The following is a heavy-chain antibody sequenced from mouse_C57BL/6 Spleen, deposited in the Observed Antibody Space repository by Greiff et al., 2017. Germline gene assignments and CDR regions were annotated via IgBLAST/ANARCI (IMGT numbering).Heavy chain of an antibody. CDR1: GYTFTSYG. CDR3: ARRSSSFYAMDY. CDR2: IYPRSGNT. V-gene: IGHV1-81*01. J-gene: IGHJ4*01. D-gene: IGHD1-1*01. Sequence: VQGVESGAELARPGASVKLSCKASGYTFTSYGISWVKQRTGQGLEWIGEIYPRSGNTYYNEKFKGKATLTADKSSSTAYMELRSLTSEYSAVYFCARRSSSFYAMDYWGQGTSVTVSS.